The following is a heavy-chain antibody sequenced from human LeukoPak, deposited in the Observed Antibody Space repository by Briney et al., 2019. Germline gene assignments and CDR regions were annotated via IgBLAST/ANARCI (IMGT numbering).Heavy chain of an antibody. J-gene: IGHJ6*03. CDR3: ARVECSGGSCYLSDYYYYYMDV. D-gene: IGHD2-15*01. CDR1: GFTISSYS. V-gene: IGHV3-21*01. CDR2: ISSSSSYI. Sequence: PGGSLRLSCAASGFTISSYSMNWVRQAPGKGLEWVSSISSSSSYIYYADSVKGRFTISRDNAKNSLYLQMNSLRAEDTAVYYCARVECSGGSCYLSDYYYYYMDVWGKGTTVTVSS.